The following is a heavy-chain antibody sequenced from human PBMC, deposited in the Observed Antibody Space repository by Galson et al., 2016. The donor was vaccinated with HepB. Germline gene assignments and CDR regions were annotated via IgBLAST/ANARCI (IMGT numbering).Heavy chain of an antibody. D-gene: IGHD2/OR15-2a*01. CDR2: ISYRGTNK. CDR3: ARDRDRHYLREAFDL. V-gene: IGHV3-30-3*01. Sequence: SLRLSCAASGFSFNLYAMPWVRQAPGKGLEWVSTISYRGTNKYYADSVKGRFTISRDNSKNTLYLHMNSLRVEDTAVYYCARDRDRHYLREAFDLWGQGTMVTVSS. J-gene: IGHJ3*01. CDR1: GFSFNLYA.